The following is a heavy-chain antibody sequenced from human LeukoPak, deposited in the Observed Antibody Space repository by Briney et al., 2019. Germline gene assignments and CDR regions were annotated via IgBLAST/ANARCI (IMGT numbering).Heavy chain of an antibody. V-gene: IGHV3-33*01. CDR3: ARDPYGAGSTSFEI. J-gene: IGHJ3*02. CDR1: GFTFRMYG. CDR2: IWYDGSNK. Sequence: GGSLRLSCAATGFTFRMYGMHWVRQAPGKGLEWVAVIWYDGSNKYYADSVKGRFTISRDNSKNTLYLQMNSLRAEDTAVYYCARDPYGAGSTSFEIWGQGTMVTVSS. D-gene: IGHD3-10*01.